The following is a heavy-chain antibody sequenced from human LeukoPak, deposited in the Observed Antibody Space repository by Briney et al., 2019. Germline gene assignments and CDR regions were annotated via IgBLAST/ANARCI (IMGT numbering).Heavy chain of an antibody. J-gene: IGHJ4*02. Sequence: SETLSLTCAVYGGSFSGYYWSWIRQPPGKGLEWIGEINHSGSTNYNPSLKSRVTISVDTSKNQFSLKLSSVTAADTAVYYCARDRVRSGYYYVDYWGQGTLVTVSS. CDR3: ARDRVRSGYYYVDY. CDR1: GGSFSGYY. CDR2: INHSGST. V-gene: IGHV4-34*01. D-gene: IGHD3-22*01.